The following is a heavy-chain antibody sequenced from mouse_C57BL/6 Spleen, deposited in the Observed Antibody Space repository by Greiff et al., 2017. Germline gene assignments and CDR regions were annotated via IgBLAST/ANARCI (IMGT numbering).Heavy chain of an antibody. J-gene: IGHJ1*03. V-gene: IGHV1-26*01. D-gene: IGHD1-1*01. CDR2: INPNNGGT. Sequence: EVQLQQSGPELVKPGASVKISCKASGYTFTDYYMNWVKQSHGKSLEWIGDINPNNGGTSYNQKFKGKATLTVDKSSSTAYMELRSLTSEDSAVYYCARSGLDYGSSLWYFDVWGTGTTVTVSS. CDR1: GYTFTDYY. CDR3: ARSGLDYGSSLWYFDV.